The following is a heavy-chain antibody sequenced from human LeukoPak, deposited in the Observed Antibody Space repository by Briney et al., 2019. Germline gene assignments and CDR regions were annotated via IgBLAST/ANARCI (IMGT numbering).Heavy chain of an antibody. CDR1: GGSISSRPYY. V-gene: IGHV4-39*07. CDR2: ISYSGTT. J-gene: IGHJ6*03. D-gene: IGHD2-15*01. Sequence: SETLSLTCTVSGGSISSRPYYWGWVRQPPGKGLEWIGTISYSGTTYYSPSLKSRVTISLDTSKNQFSLKLSSVTAADTAVYYCARGEWGYCSGGSCYPGGDRNYYYYMDVWGKGTTVTVSS. CDR3: ARGEWGYCSGGSCYPGGDRNYYYYMDV.